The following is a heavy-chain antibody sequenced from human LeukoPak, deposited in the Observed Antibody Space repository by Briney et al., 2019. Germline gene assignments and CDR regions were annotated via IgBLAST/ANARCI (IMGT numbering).Heavy chain of an antibody. CDR2: INHSGST. V-gene: IGHV4-34*01. J-gene: IGHJ4*02. D-gene: IGHD3-3*01. CDR1: GGSFSGYY. CDR3: ASSPPANYDFWSGYYGSGY. Sequence: PSETLSLTCAVYGGSFSGYYWRWISQPPGKGLEWIGEINHSGSTNYNPSLKSRVTISVDTSKNQFSLKLSSVTAADTAVYYCASSPPANYDFWSGYYGSGYWGQGTLVTVSS.